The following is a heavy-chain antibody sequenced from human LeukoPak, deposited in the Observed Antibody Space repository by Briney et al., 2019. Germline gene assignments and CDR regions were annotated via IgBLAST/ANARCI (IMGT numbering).Heavy chain of an antibody. Sequence: GGSLRLSCAASGFTVSSNYMSSVRQSPGKGLEWVSSISSASSHIYYTDSVKGRFTISRDNAKNSLVLQMNSLRAEDTAVYYCARDFRTQLDGYSPPYHFDYWGQGALVTVSS. J-gene: IGHJ4*02. V-gene: IGHV3-21*01. CDR3: ARDFRTQLDGYSPPYHFDY. D-gene: IGHD5-24*01. CDR2: ISSASSHI. CDR1: GFTVSSNY.